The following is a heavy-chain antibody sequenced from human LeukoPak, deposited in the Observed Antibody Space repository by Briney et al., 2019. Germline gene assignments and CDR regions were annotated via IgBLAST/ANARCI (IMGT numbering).Heavy chain of an antibody. D-gene: IGHD3-16*02. Sequence: ASVKVSCKASGYTFTSYAMNWVRQAPGQGLEWMGWINTNTGNPTYAQGFTGRFVFSLDTSVSTAYLQISSLKAEDTAVYYCARDGDVMITFGGVIVRSNWFDPWGQGTLVTVSS. CDR1: GYTFTSYA. CDR3: ARDGDVMITFGGVIVRSNWFDP. V-gene: IGHV7-4-1*02. J-gene: IGHJ5*02. CDR2: INTNTGNP.